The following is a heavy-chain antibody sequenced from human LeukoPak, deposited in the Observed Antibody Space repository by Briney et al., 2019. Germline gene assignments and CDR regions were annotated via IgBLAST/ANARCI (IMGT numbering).Heavy chain of an antibody. CDR1: GGSFSGYY. CDR2: INHSGST. D-gene: IGHD6-19*01. J-gene: IGHJ4*02. V-gene: IGHV4-34*01. CDR3: AREGYSSGWYNDY. Sequence: SETLSLTCAVYGGSFSGYYWSWIRQPPGKGLEWIGEINHSGSTNYNPSLKSRVTISVDTSKNQFSPKLSSVTAADTAVYYCAREGYSSGWYNDYWGQGTLVTVSS.